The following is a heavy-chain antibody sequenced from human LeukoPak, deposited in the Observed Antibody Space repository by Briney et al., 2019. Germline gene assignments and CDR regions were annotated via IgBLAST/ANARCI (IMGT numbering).Heavy chain of an antibody. J-gene: IGHJ4*02. CDR3: ASIGSSAYIPFDY. V-gene: IGHV1-69*13. CDR2: IIPIFGTA. D-gene: IGHD3-22*01. Sequence: ASVKVSCKASGGTFTSYAISWVRQAPGQGLEWMGGIIPIFGTANYAQKFQGRVTITADESTSTAYMELSSLRSEDTAVYYCASIGSSAYIPFDYWGQGTLVTVSS. CDR1: GGTFTSYA.